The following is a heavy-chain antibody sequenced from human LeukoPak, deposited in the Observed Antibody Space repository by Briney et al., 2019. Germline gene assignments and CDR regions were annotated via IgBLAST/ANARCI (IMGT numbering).Heavy chain of an antibody. Sequence: PGRSLRLSCAASGFTFSSYWMSWVRQAPGKGLEWVANIKQDGSEKYYVDSVKGRFTISRDNAKNSLSLQMNSLRAEDTAVYYCARDIYNNSSGGVDYWAQGTLVTVSS. CDR1: GFTFSSYW. D-gene: IGHD1-14*01. J-gene: IGHJ4*02. V-gene: IGHV3-7*01. CDR2: IKQDGSEK. CDR3: ARDIYNNSSGGVDY.